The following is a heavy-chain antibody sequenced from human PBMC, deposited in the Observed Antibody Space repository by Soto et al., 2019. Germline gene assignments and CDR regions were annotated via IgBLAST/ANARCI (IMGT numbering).Heavy chain of an antibody. Sequence: LRLSCAASGFTFSSYAMSWVRQAPGKGLEWVSAISGSGGSTYYADSVKGRFTISRDNSKNTLYLQMNSLRAEDTAVYYCAKTKRDYYDSSGYVGDYWGQGTLVTVSS. J-gene: IGHJ4*02. CDR3: AKTKRDYYDSSGYVGDY. CDR2: ISGSGGST. V-gene: IGHV3-23*01. CDR1: GFTFSSYA. D-gene: IGHD3-22*01.